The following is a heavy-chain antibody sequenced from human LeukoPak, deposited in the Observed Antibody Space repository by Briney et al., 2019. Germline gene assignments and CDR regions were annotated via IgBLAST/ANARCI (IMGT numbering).Heavy chain of an antibody. V-gene: IGHV3-9*01. J-gene: IGHJ4*02. CDR1: GFTFDDYA. D-gene: IGHD3-10*01. CDR2: IGSNSGTI. Sequence: PGGSLRLSCAVSGFTFDDYAMHWVRQAPGKGLDWVSVIGSNSGTILYADSVKGRFTISRDNAKNSLYLQMNSLRVEDTALYYCAKGGYYGSGSPIDYWGQGTLVTVSS. CDR3: AKGGYYGSGSPIDY.